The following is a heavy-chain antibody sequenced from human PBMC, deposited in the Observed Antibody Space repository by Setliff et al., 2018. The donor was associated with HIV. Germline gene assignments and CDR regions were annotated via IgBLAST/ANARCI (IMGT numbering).Heavy chain of an antibody. CDR3: ASAYCGGDCSSWGFFDY. CDR2: ISSSGSTI. Sequence: GGSLRLSCAASGFTFSDYYMSWIRQAPGKGLEWVSYISSSGSTIYYADSVKGRFTISRDNAKNSLYLQMNSLRAEDTAVYYCASAYCGGDCSSWGFFDYWGQGTLVTVS. J-gene: IGHJ4*02. V-gene: IGHV3-11*01. D-gene: IGHD2-21*02. CDR1: GFTFSDYY.